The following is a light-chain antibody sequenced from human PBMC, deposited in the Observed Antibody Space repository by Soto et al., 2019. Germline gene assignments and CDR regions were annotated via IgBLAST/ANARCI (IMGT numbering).Light chain of an antibody. CDR1: QIINSNL. CDR3: QQYGGSPLLT. CDR2: GAS. J-gene: IGKJ4*01. Sequence: EIVLTQSPGTLSLSPGERATLSCRASQIINSNLFAWYQQKFGQAPRLLIYGASSRATGIPDRFSGSGSGTDFTLTISGLEPQDVAVYYCQQYGGSPLLTFGGGTKVEIK. V-gene: IGKV3-20*01.